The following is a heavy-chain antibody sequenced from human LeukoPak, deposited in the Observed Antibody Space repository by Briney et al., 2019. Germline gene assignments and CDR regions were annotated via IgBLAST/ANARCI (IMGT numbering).Heavy chain of an antibody. Sequence: GESLKISCMASGYSFTSYWIGWVRQMPGKGLEWMGIIYPGDSDTRYSPSFQGQVTISADKSISTAYLQWSSLKASDTAMYYCASRSSSSHDAFDIWGQGTMVTVSS. CDR3: ASRSSSSHDAFDI. J-gene: IGHJ3*02. CDR2: IYPGDSDT. V-gene: IGHV5-51*01. CDR1: GYSFTSYW. D-gene: IGHD6-6*01.